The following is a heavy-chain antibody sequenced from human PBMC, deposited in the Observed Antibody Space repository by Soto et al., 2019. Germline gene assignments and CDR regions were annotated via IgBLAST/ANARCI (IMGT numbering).Heavy chain of an antibody. CDR2: ISSSSYTI. D-gene: IGHD6-13*01. Sequence: PGGSLRLSCAASGFTFSGYSMNWVRQAPGKGLEWVSYISSSSYTIYYADSVKGRFTISRDNAKNSLYLQMNSLRDEDTAVYYCARGGQQLHGMDVWGQGTTVTVSS. J-gene: IGHJ6*02. V-gene: IGHV3-48*02. CDR1: GFTFSGYS. CDR3: ARGGQQLHGMDV.